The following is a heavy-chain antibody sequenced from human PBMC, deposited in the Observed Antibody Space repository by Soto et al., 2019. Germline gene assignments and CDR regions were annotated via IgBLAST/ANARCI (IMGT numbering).Heavy chain of an antibody. Sequence: QVQLVQSGAEVKKPGSSVKVSCEASGGTFSSYTISWVRQAPGQGLEWMGRIIPILGIANYAQKFQGRVTITADKSTSTAYMELSSLRSEDTAVYYCARDYQDPFVGTDYGEYGSGTYFDYWGQGTLVTVSS. D-gene: IGHD4-17*01. CDR3: ARDYQDPFVGTDYGEYGSGTYFDY. CDR2: IIPILGIA. V-gene: IGHV1-69*08. CDR1: GGTFSSYT. J-gene: IGHJ4*02.